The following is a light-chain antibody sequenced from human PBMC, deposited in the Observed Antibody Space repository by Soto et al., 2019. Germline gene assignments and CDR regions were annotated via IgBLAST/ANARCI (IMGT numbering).Light chain of an antibody. J-gene: IGKJ2*01. V-gene: IGKV3-11*01. CDR1: QNVYINS. CDR2: DTS. CDR3: QQRSTWPPGYT. Sequence: EIVLTQSPGTLSLSPGERVTLSCRASQNVYINSLVWYQQKPGQAPRLLIYDTSKRAAGVPTRFSGSGSGTDFTLTISSLEPEDFALYYCQQRSTWPPGYTFGQGTKLEIK.